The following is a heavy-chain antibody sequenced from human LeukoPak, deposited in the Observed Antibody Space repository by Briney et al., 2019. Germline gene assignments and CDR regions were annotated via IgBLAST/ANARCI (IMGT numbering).Heavy chain of an antibody. V-gene: IGHV1-46*01. Sequence: ASVKVSCKASGYTFTTYYIHWVRRAPGQGLEWMGIINPSDGSTTFAQSFQGIVIMTIDSSTSTVYMALSSLRSEDTAMYYCARAKVVTEGYYFDFWGQGTLVTVSS. CDR1: GYTFTTYY. J-gene: IGHJ4*02. D-gene: IGHD4-23*01. CDR3: ARAKVVTEGYYFDF. CDR2: INPSDGST.